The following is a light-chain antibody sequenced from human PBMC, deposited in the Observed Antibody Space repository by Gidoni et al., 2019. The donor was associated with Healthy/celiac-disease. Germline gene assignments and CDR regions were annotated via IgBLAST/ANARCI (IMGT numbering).Light chain of an antibody. CDR2: WAS. J-gene: IGKJ1*01. CDR1: QSVLYISNNKNY. V-gene: IGKV4-1*01. CDR3: QQYYTTPRT. Sequence: DIVMTQSPDSLAVSLGERAAINCKSSQSVLYISNNKNYLAWYQQKPGQPPELLIYWASTRESGVPDRFSGSGSGTDFTLTISSLQAEDVAVYYCQQYYTTPRTFGQGTKVEIK.